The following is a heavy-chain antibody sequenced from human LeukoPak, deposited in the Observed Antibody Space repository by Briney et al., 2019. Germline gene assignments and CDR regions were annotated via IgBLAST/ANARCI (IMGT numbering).Heavy chain of an antibody. CDR2: ISISGSSI. CDR3: AKDPLLNFRIAAAAPFDY. J-gene: IGHJ4*02. V-gene: IGHV3-48*01. Sequence: GGSLRLSCAASGFTFSRYSMNWVRQAPGKGLEWVSCISISGSSIYYADSVRGRFTISRDKAKNSLYLQMNTLRAEDTAVYYCAKDPLLNFRIAAAAPFDYWGQGTLVTVSS. D-gene: IGHD6-13*01. CDR1: GFTFSRYS.